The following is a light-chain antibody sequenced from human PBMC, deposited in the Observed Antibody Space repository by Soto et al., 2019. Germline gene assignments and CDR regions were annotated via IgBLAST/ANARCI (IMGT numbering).Light chain of an antibody. J-gene: IGKJ1*01. CDR3: QHYVTSLTT. Sequence: EIVLTQSPGTLSLSAGETATLSCRASQSVSSSYLAWYQQKPGQAPRLISYGGSSRATGIPDRFSGSGSGTDFTLTISRLEPEDFAVYYCQHYVTSLTTFGQGTKVDIK. CDR2: GGS. V-gene: IGKV3-20*01. CDR1: QSVSSSY.